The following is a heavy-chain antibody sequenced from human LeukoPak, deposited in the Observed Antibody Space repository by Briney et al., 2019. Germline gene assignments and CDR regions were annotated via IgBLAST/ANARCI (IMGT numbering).Heavy chain of an antibody. CDR2: IYSGGMT. V-gene: IGHV4-30-2*03. Sequence: SQTLSPTCTVTGGSISGGAYYWSWLRPPPGKCLEWVASIYSGGMTFYSPSLKSLLTISADTSRNHFSLRLSSVTAADTALYFCARHFDHPTAYFDSWGQGSLVTVSS. CDR3: ARHFDHPTAYFDS. J-gene: IGHJ4*02. D-gene: IGHD1-14*01. CDR1: GGSISGGAYY.